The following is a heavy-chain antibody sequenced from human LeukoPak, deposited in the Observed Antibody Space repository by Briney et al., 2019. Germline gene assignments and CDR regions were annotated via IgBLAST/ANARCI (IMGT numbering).Heavy chain of an antibody. CDR1: GYSISSGYY. V-gene: IGHV4-38-2*02. CDR2: IYHSGST. D-gene: IGHD4-17*01. Sequence: SETLSLTCTVSGYSISSGYYWGWIRQPPGKGLEWIGSIYHSGSTYYNPSLKSRVTISVDTSKNQFSLKLSSVTAADTAVYYCARDTRATVTTIIDYWGQGTLVTVSS. J-gene: IGHJ4*02. CDR3: ARDTRATVTTIIDY.